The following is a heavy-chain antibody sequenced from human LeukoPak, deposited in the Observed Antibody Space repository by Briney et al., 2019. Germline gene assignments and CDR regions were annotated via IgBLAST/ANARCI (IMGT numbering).Heavy chain of an antibody. CDR3: ARGSRRKGEDY. CDR1: GFTFSNAW. V-gene: IGHV3-30-3*01. D-gene: IGHD3-16*01. CDR2: ISYDGSNK. J-gene: IGHJ4*02. Sequence: GGSLRLSCAASGFTFSNAWMSWVRQAPGKGLEWVAVISYDGSNKYYADSVKGRFTISRDNSKNTLYLQMNSLRAEDTAVYYCARGSRRKGEDYWGQGTLVTVSS.